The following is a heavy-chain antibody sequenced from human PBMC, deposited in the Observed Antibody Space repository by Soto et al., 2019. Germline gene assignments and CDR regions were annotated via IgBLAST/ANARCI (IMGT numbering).Heavy chain of an antibody. J-gene: IGHJ5*02. CDR1: GYTFTSYA. V-gene: IGHV1-3*01. Sequence: QVPLVQSGAEVKKPGASVKVSCKASGYTFTSYAMHWVRQAPGQRLEWMGWINAGNGNTKYSQKFQGRVTITRDTSASTAYMELSSLRSEDTAVYYCARDAEVVVVAATPFISWFDPWGQGTLVTVSS. D-gene: IGHD2-15*01. CDR3: ARDAEVVVVAATPFISWFDP. CDR2: INAGNGNT.